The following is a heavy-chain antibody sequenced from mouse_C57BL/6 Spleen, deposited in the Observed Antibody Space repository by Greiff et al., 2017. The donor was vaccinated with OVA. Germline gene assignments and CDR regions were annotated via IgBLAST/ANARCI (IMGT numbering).Heavy chain of an antibody. Sequence: QVQLKQPGAELVRPGTSVKLSCKASGYTFTSYWMHWVKQRPGQGLEWIGVIDPSDSYTNYNQKFKGKATLTVDTSSSTAYMQLSSLTSEDSAVYYCARYYGSSDYAMDYWGQGTSVTVSS. D-gene: IGHD1-1*01. CDR1: GYTFTSYW. J-gene: IGHJ4*01. CDR3: ARYYGSSDYAMDY. V-gene: IGHV1-59*01. CDR2: IDPSDSYT.